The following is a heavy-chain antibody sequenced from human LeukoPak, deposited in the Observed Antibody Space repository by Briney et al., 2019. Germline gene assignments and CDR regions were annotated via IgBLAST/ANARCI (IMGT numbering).Heavy chain of an antibody. V-gene: IGHV3-30-3*01. Sequence: GGSLRLSCAASGFTFSSYAMHWVRQAPGKGLEWVAVISYDGSNKYYADSVKGRFTISRDNSKNTLYLQMNSLRAEDTAVYSCARVLFGDGYRTYGMDVWGQGTTVTVSS. CDR3: ARVLFGDGYRTYGMDV. J-gene: IGHJ6*02. D-gene: IGHD3-10*01. CDR1: GFTFSSYA. CDR2: ISYDGSNK.